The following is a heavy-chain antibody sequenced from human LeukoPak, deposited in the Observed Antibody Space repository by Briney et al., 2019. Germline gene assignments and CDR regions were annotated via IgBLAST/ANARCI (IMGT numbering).Heavy chain of an antibody. CDR3: TRSRTTYNFDY. J-gene: IGHJ4*02. D-gene: IGHD1-1*01. CDR2: IRSKAYGGTT. V-gene: IGHV3-49*04. CDR1: GFTFDDYG. Sequence: GGSLRLSCAASGFTFDDYGMSWVRQAPGKGLEWVGFIRSKAYGGTTEYAASVKGRFTISRDDSKSIAYLQMNSLKTEDTAVYYCTRSRTTYNFDYWGQGTLVTVSS.